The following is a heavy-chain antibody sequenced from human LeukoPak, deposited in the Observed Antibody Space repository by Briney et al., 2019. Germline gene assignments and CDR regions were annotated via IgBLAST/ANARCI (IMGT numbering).Heavy chain of an antibody. J-gene: IGHJ5*01. CDR1: GFSFGNYA. CDR3: VKDPRDTYGTNWFVS. D-gene: IGHD2-21*01. Sequence: PGGSLRLSCVAPGFSFGNYARSWVRQAPGKGLQWVSQISGTGGATWYAGFARDRFTISRDNSKKTLYLQMSGLRVEDTAMYYCVKDPRDTYGTNWFVSWGQGTLLIVSS. CDR2: ISGTGGAT. V-gene: IGHV3-23*01.